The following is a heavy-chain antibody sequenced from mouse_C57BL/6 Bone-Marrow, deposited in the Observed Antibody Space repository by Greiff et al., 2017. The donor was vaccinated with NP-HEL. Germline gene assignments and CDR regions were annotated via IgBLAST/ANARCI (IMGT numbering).Heavy chain of an antibody. J-gene: IGHJ4*01. CDR1: GFNIKDDY. V-gene: IGHV14-4*01. D-gene: IGHD2-12*01. CDR2: LDPENGDT. CDR3: TFYYSYAMDY. Sequence: EVQLQQSGAELVRPGASVKLSCTASGFNIKDDYMHWVKQRPEQGLEWIGWLDPENGDTEYASKFQGKATITADTSSNTAYLQLSSLTSEDTAVYYFTFYYSYAMDYWGQGTSVTVSS.